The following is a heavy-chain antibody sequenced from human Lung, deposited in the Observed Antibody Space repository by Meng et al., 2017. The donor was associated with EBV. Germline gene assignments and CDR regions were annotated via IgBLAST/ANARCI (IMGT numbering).Heavy chain of an antibody. Sequence: LQLRVSGPAVCSPSETLSSTGTVSGGSISAKNCYWGWIRQPPGKGLEVIGGIHFTGSSYCYPSLKSRVTISVDTSKNQFFLKQSSVTAADTALYYCARVAAAGNEWFDPWGQGTLVTVSS. CDR1: GGSISAKNCY. CDR2: IHFTGSS. CDR3: ARVAAAGNEWFDP. J-gene: IGHJ5*02. D-gene: IGHD6-13*01. V-gene: IGHV4-39*07.